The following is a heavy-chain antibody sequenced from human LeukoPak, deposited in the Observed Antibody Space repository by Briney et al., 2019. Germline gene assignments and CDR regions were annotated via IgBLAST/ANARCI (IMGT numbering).Heavy chain of an antibody. Sequence: SETLSLTCAVYGGSFSGYYWSWIRQPPGKGLEWIGEINHSGSTNCNPSLKSRVTISVDTSKNQFSLKLSSVTAADTAVYYCARGKRNLGTLDYWGQGILVTVSS. CDR1: GGSFSGYY. V-gene: IGHV4-34*01. CDR3: ARGKRNLGTLDY. CDR2: INHSGST. D-gene: IGHD1-1*01. J-gene: IGHJ4*02.